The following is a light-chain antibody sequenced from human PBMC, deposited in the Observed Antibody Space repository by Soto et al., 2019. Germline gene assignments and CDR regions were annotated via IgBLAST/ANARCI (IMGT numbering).Light chain of an antibody. J-gene: IGKJ4*01. CDR3: QQYNNWPLT. V-gene: IGKV3-15*01. CDR1: QSVSSN. Sequence: EVVMTQSPATLSVSLGXRATLSCRASQSVSSNLAWYQQKPGQGPRLLIYGASTRATGIPARFSGSGSGTEFTLTISSLQSEDFAVYSCQQYNNWPLTFGGGTKVDIK. CDR2: GAS.